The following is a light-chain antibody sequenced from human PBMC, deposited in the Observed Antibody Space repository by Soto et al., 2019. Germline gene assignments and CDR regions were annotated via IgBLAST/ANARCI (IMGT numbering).Light chain of an antibody. CDR2: GAS. CDR1: QSVSSNF. J-gene: IGKJ1*01. V-gene: IGKV3-20*01. Sequence: EIVLTQSPGTLSLSPGERATLSCKASQSVSSNFLAWYQSKRGQAPRLLIYGASYRATDIPYRFSGSGSGTDFTLTTNRLEPEDFAVYYCQQYGTSPPTFGQGTKVEI. CDR3: QQYGTSPPT.